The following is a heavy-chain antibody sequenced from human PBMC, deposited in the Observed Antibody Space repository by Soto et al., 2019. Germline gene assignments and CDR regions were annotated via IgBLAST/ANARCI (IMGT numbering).Heavy chain of an antibody. CDR1: GFTFSSYA. CDR2: ISGSGGST. J-gene: IGHJ6*02. CDR3: ATRVLRGYYYYGMDV. D-gene: IGHD3-3*01. Sequence: GGSLRLSCAASGFTFSSYAMSWVRQAPGKGLEWVSAISGSGGSTYYADSVKGRFTISRDNSKNTLYLQMNSLRAEDTAVYYCATRVLRGYYYYGMDVWGQGTTVTVSS. V-gene: IGHV3-23*01.